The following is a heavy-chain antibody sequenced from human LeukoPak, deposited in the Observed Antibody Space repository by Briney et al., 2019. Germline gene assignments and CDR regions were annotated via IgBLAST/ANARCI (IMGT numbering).Heavy chain of an antibody. CDR2: ISSSGSTI. Sequence: HTGGSLRLSCAASGFTVSSNYMSWVRQAPGKGLEWVSYISSSGSTIYYADSVKGRFTISRDNAENSLYLQMNSLRAEDTAVYYCAELGITMIGGVWGKGTTVTISS. J-gene: IGHJ6*04. CDR3: AELGITMIGGV. CDR1: GFTVSSNY. D-gene: IGHD3-10*02. V-gene: IGHV3-48*03.